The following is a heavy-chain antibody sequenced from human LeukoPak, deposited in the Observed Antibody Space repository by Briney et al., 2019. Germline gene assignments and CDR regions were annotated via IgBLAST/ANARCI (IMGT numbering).Heavy chain of an antibody. V-gene: IGHV4-59*01. CDR1: GGSISSYY. J-gene: IGHJ5*02. CDR3: ARTGTTGFTWLDP. D-gene: IGHD1-1*01. CDR2: IYYSGST. Sequence: SETLSLTCTVSGGSISSYYWSWIRQPPGKGLEWIGYIYYSGSTNYNPSLKSRVNISVDTSRNHFSLKLSSVTAADTAVYYCARTGTTGFTWLDPWGQGTLVTVSS.